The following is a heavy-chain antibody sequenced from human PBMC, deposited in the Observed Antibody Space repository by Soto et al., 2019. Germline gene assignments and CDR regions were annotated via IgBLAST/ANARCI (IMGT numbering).Heavy chain of an antibody. V-gene: IGHV3-53*01. Sequence: EVQLVESGGGLIQPGGSLRLSCAASGFIVSTNYMTWVRQAPGKGLECVSVIYTGGSTYYADSVKGRLTISRDNSKNTLYLKLNGLRAEDTAVYYCARVLDAFVIWGQGTMVPVSS. CDR1: GFIVSTNY. CDR2: IYTGGST. J-gene: IGHJ3*02. CDR3: ARVLDAFVI.